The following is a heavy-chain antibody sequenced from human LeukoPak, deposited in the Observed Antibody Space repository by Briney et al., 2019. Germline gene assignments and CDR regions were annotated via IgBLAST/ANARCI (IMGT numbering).Heavy chain of an antibody. CDR1: GGSISSYY. D-gene: IGHD3-16*01. Sequence: SETLSLTCTDSGGSISSYYWSWLRQPAGKGLECLGVIYTTGSTNYNPSLKSRVTVSRDTSKNQFSLKLTSVTAADTAVYYCARGGHFFDVWGKGTTVTVSS. V-gene: IGHV4-4*07. CDR3: ARGGHFFDV. J-gene: IGHJ6*03. CDR2: IYTTGST.